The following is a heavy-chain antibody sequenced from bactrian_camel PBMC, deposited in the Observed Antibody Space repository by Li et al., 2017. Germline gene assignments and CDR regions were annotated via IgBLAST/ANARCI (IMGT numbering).Heavy chain of an antibody. Sequence: VESGGGLVQPGRSPRLSCAASGFTFSSYAMSWVRQAPGKGLEWVSAINSGGDTTHYADSVKGRFTISRDNAKSTLYLQLNSLKTEDMAMYYCTTSQSAELGEYNYWGQGTQVTVS. CDR3: TTSQSAELGEYNY. D-gene: IGHD2*01. CDR2: INSGGDTT. V-gene: IGHV3S31*01. CDR1: GFTFSSYA. J-gene: IGHJ4*01.